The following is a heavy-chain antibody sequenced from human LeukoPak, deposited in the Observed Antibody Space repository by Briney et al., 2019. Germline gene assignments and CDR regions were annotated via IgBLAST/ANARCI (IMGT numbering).Heavy chain of an antibody. V-gene: IGHV4-59*01. CDR3: ARSSVGDLSFDY. D-gene: IGHD3-10*01. J-gene: IGHJ4*02. CDR1: GGSISSYY. Sequence: SETLSLTCTVSGGSISSYYWSWIRQPPGKGLEWIGYMYYSGSTNYNPSLTSRVTISVDTSKNQFSLKLTSVTAADTAVYYCARSSVGDLSFDYWGQGTLVTVSS. CDR2: MYYSGST.